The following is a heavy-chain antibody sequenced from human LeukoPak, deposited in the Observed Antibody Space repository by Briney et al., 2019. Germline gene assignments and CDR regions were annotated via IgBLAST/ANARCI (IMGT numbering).Heavy chain of an antibody. V-gene: IGHV4-61*02. CDR1: GGSISSGSYY. Sequence: PSETLSLTCTVSGGSISSGSYYWSWIRQPAGKGLEWIGRIYTSGSTNYNPSPKSRVTISVDTSKNQFSLKLSSVTAADTAVYYCARSGSGSGSYYRVFYFDYWGQGTLVTVSS. CDR3: ARSGSGSGSYYRVFYFDY. D-gene: IGHD3-10*01. CDR2: IYTSGST. J-gene: IGHJ4*02.